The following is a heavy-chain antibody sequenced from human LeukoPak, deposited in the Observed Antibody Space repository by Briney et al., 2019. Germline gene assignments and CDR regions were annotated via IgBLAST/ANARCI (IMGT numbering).Heavy chain of an antibody. D-gene: IGHD1-26*01. CDR1: GGSISSAY. Sequence: ETLSLTCTVSGGSISSAYWSWIRQPPGKGLEWIGYIYYIGSTNYNPSLKSRITISVDTSKSHFSLKLSSVTAADTAVYYCARVVGATGSSDYWGQGTLVTVSS. J-gene: IGHJ4*02. CDR2: IYYIGST. V-gene: IGHV4-59*01. CDR3: ARVVGATGSSDY.